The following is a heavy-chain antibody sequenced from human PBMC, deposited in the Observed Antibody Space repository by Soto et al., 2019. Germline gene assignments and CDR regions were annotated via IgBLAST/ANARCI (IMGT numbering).Heavy chain of an antibody. D-gene: IGHD2-15*01. Sequence: QVHLVEAGGGEVQPGGSLRLSCTASGFTFNKLGMHWVRQTPGKGLEWVASLSYDGHHDCYADSVRGRLIISRDNSKNTLFRQLNALKPDDTAVYYCVKERADFVTVPHATSGMDVWGPGTTVTVSS. CDR1: GFTFNKLG. J-gene: IGHJ6*02. CDR2: LSYDGHHD. V-gene: IGHV3-30*18. CDR3: VKERADFVTVPHATSGMDV.